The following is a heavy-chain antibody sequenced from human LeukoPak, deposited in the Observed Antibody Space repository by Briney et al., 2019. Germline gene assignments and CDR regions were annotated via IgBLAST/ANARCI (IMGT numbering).Heavy chain of an antibody. CDR1: GFTFDDYA. Sequence: PGGSLRLPCAASGFTFDDYAMHWVRQAPGKGLEWVSLISWDGGSTYYADSVKGRFTISRDNSKNSLYLQMNSLRAEDTALYYCAKAAYGWGAEYFQHWGQGTLVTVSS. J-gene: IGHJ1*01. V-gene: IGHV3-43D*03. CDR2: ISWDGGST. CDR3: AKAAYGWGAEYFQH. D-gene: IGHD6-19*01.